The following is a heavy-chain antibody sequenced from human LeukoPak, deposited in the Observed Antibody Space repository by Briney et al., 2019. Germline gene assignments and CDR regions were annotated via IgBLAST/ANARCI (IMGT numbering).Heavy chain of an antibody. CDR1: GFTFSAYW. V-gene: IGHV3-15*01. Sequence: PGGSLRLSCAASGFTFSAYWMSWVRQAPGKGLEWVGRIKSKTDGGTTDYAEPVKGRFTISRDDSKSTLYLQMNSLKTEDTAVYYCTTAPYIWGIYRNNYWGQGTLVTVSS. D-gene: IGHD3-16*02. CDR2: IKSKTDGGTT. J-gene: IGHJ4*02. CDR3: TTAPYIWGIYRNNY.